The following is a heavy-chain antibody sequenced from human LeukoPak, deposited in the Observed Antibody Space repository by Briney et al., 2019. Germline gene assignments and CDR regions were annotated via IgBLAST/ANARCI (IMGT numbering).Heavy chain of an antibody. D-gene: IGHD2-8*01. J-gene: IGHJ6*03. CDR1: GFTLSSYG. CDR3: AKASEDIVLMVYAWYYMDV. V-gene: IGHV3-30*02. Sequence: PGGSLRLSCAASGFTLSSYGMHWVRQAPGKGLEWVAFIRYDGSNKYYADSVKGRFTISRDNSKNTLYLQMNSLRAEDTAVYYCAKASEDIVLMVYAWYYMDVWGKGTTVTVSS. CDR2: IRYDGSNK.